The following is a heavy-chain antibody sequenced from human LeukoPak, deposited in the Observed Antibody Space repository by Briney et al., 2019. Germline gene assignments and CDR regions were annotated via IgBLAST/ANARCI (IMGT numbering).Heavy chain of an antibody. CDR2: IYSDGRT. CDR3: ARAVAGTKFDC. Sequence: GGSLRLSCAASGFTVSSNYMSWVRQAPGEGLEWVSIIYSDGRTYYADSVKGRFTISRDNSKNTLYLQMNSLRAEDTAVYYCARAVAGTKFDCWGQGTLVTVSS. CDR1: GFTVSSNY. D-gene: IGHD6-19*01. V-gene: IGHV3-53*01. J-gene: IGHJ4*02.